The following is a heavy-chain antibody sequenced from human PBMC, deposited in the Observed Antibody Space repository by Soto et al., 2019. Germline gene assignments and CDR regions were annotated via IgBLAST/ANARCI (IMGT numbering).Heavy chain of an antibody. CDR3: ARDRENYYDTKGAPDAFDI. J-gene: IGHJ3*02. CDR2: IIPIFGTA. V-gene: IGHV1-69*13. CDR1: GGTFSSYA. Sequence: GASVKVSCKASGGTFSSYAISWVRQAPGQGLEWMGGIIPIFGTANYAQKFQGRVTITADESTSTAYMELSSLRSEDTAVYYCARDRENYYDTKGAPDAFDIWGQGTMVTVS. D-gene: IGHD3-22*01.